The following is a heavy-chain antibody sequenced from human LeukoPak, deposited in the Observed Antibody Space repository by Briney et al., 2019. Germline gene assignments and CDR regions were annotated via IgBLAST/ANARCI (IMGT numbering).Heavy chain of an antibody. J-gene: IGHJ4*02. Sequence: GRSLRLSCAASGFTFSSYGMHWVRQAPGKGLEWVVVISYDGSNKYYADSVKGRFTISRDNSKNTLYLQMNSLRAEDTAVYYCAKARPGIAAADYWGQGTLVTVSS. CDR2: ISYDGSNK. D-gene: IGHD6-13*01. CDR1: GFTFSSYG. V-gene: IGHV3-30*18. CDR3: AKARPGIAAADY.